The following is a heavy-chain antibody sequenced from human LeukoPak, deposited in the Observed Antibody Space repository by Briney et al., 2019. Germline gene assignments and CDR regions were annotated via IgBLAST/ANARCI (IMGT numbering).Heavy chain of an antibody. CDR1: GGSISSGGYS. D-gene: IGHD1-14*01. CDR3: ARAARIAFDI. Sequence: PSQTLSLTCAVSGGSISSGGYSWSWIRQPPGKGLEWIGYIYHSGSTYYNPSLKSRVTISVDRSKNQFSLKLSSVTAAATAVYYCARAARIAFDIWGQGTMVTVSS. J-gene: IGHJ3*02. V-gene: IGHV4-30-2*01. CDR2: IYHSGST.